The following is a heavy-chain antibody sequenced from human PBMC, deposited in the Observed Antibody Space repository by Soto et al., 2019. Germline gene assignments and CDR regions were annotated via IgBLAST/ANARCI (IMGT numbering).Heavy chain of an antibody. Sequence: PGGSLRLSCAASGFTFSSYGMHWVRQAPGKGLEWVAVIWYDGSNKYYADSVKGRFTISRDNTKNTLYLQMNSLRAEDTAVYYCARHPPGYSSSWDGNWGQGTLVTSPQ. CDR1: GFTFSSYG. D-gene: IGHD6-13*01. CDR3: ARHPPGYSSSWDGN. J-gene: IGHJ4*02. CDR2: IWYDGSNK. V-gene: IGHV3-33*01.